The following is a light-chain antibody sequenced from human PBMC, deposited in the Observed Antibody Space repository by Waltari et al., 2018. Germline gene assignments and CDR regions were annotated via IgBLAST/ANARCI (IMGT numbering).Light chain of an antibody. CDR2: RND. Sequence: QSVLTQPPSASGTPGQRVTISCSGSSSNIGSNVVNWYQHVPGTTPKLLIYRNDQRPSGVPDRFSGSKSGTSASLAISGLRSEDEADYYCAAWDDKLGGRWEFGGGTKLTVL. J-gene: IGLJ2*01. CDR3: AAWDDKLGGRWE. CDR1: SSNIGSNV. V-gene: IGLV1-47*01.